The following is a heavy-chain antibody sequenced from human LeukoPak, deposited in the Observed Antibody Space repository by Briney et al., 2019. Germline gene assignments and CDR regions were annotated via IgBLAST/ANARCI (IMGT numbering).Heavy chain of an antibody. V-gene: IGHV1-2*06. CDR1: GYTFTTYF. CDR2: INPNNGGT. J-gene: IGHJ4*02. D-gene: IGHD1-14*01. Sequence: ASVKVSCKASGYTFTTYFIHWVRQAPGQGLEWMGRINPNNGGTDYVQKFQGRVTMTRDTSISTAYMELNRLRSDDTAVYYCARAEVGTNWGQGTLVTVSS. CDR3: ARAEVGTN.